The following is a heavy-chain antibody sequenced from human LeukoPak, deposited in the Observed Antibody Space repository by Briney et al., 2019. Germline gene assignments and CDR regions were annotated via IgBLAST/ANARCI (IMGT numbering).Heavy chain of an antibody. J-gene: IGHJ6*02. D-gene: IGHD3-16*01. V-gene: IGHV4-59*01. CDR2: IYYSGST. CDR3: ARVGHYYCYGMDV. Sequence: SETLSLTCTVSGGSISSYYWSWIRQPPGKGLEWIGYIYYSGSTNYNPSLKSRVTISVDTSKNQFSLKLSSVTAADTAVYYCARVGHYYCYGMDVWGQGTTVTVSS. CDR1: GGSISSYY.